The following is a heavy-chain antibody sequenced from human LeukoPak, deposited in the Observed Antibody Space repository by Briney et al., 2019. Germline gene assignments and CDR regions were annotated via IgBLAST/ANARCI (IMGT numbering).Heavy chain of an antibody. V-gene: IGHV1-2*02. Sequence: ASVKVSCKASGYTFTDNYIHWVRQAPGQGLEWMGWMNPKTGATTYAQKLQGRVTMTRDTSISTAYMEVTSLTYDDTAVYFCSRGSGSSWFDFWGQGTLVTVSS. D-gene: IGHD5-12*01. CDR1: GYTFTDNY. CDR3: SRGSGSSWFDF. J-gene: IGHJ4*02. CDR2: MNPKTGAT.